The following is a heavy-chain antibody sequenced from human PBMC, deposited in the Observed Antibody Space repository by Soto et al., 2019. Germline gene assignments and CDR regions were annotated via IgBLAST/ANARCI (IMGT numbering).Heavy chain of an antibody. J-gene: IGHJ5*02. V-gene: IGHV4-34*01. D-gene: IGHD3-3*01. CDR2: INHSGST. Sequence: QVQLQQWGAGLLKPSETLSLTCAVYGGSFSSYYWSWIRQPPGKGLEWIGVINHSGSTNYDPSLKSRVTISIDTSKNQVSLTLSSVTAADTAVYYCARGEPRFMEWLLLSEYVDPWGQGTLVTVSS. CDR3: ARGEPRFMEWLLLSEYVDP. CDR1: GGSFSSYY.